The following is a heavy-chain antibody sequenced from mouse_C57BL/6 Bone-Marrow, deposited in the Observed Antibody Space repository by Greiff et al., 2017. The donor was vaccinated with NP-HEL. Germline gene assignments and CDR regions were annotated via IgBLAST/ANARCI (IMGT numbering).Heavy chain of an antibody. CDR3: ARWGYYGSSPFAY. V-gene: IGHV1-81*01. Sequence: VKLQESGAELARPGASVKLSCKASGYTFTSYGISWVKQRTGQGLEWIGEIYPRSGNTYYNEKFKGKATLTADKSSSTAYMELRSLTSEDSAVYFCARWGYYGSSPFAYWGQGTLVTVSA. CDR1: GYTFTSYG. J-gene: IGHJ3*01. CDR2: IYPRSGNT. D-gene: IGHD1-1*01.